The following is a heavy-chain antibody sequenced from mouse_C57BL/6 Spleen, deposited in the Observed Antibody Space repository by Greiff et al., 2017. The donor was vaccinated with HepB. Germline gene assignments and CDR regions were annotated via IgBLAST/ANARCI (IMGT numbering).Heavy chain of an antibody. V-gene: IGHV1-80*01. J-gene: IGHJ2*01. CDR2: IYPGDGDT. D-gene: IGHD4-1*01. CDR3: ARWLTGTYGYYFDY. CDR1: GYAFSSYW. Sequence: QVQLQQSGAELVKPGASVKISCKASGYAFSSYWMNWVKQRPGKGLEWIGQIYPGDGDTNYNGKFKGKATLTADKSSSTAYMQLSSLTSEDSAVYFCARWLTGTYGYYFDYWGQGTTLTVSS.